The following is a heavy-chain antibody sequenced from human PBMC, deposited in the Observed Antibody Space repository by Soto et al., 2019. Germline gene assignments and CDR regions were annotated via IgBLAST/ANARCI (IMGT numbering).Heavy chain of an antibody. CDR1: GYTFTSYA. CDR2: INAGNGNT. V-gene: IGHV1-3*01. Sequence: ASVKVSCKASGYTFTSYAMHWVRQAPGQRLEWMGWINAGNGNTKYSQKFQGRVTITRDTSASTAYMELSSLRSEDTAVYYCARVHAWYSSGWYFDYWGQGTLVTVSS. D-gene: IGHD6-19*01. CDR3: ARVHAWYSSGWYFDY. J-gene: IGHJ4*02.